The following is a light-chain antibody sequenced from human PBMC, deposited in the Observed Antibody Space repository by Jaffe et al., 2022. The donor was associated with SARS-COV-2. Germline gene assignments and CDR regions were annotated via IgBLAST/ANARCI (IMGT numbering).Light chain of an antibody. Sequence: NFVLTQPHSVSESPGKTVIISCTRSSGSIASNYVQWYQQRPGSSPTTVIYEDDERPSGVPDRFSATFDTSSNSASLTISGLKTEDEAVYYCQSYNSSTWVFGGGTKLTVL. J-gene: IGLJ3*02. CDR2: EDD. V-gene: IGLV6-57*01. CDR1: SGSIASNY. CDR3: QSYNSSTWV.